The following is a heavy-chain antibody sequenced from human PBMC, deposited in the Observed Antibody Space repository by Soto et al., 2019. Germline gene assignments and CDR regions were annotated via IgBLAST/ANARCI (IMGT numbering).Heavy chain of an antibody. Sequence: ASLKVSCKASGYTFTSYDINWVRQATGQGLEWMGWMNPNSGNTGYAQKFQGRVTMTRNTSISTAYMELSSLRSEDTAVYYCAREDVLRFLEWPRGFDPWGQGTLVTVSS. CDR2: MNPNSGNT. J-gene: IGHJ5*02. D-gene: IGHD3-3*01. CDR3: AREDVLRFLEWPRGFDP. V-gene: IGHV1-8*01. CDR1: GYTFTSYD.